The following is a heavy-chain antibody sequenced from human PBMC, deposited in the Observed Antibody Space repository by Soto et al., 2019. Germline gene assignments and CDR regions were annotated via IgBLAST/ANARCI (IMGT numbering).Heavy chain of an antibody. J-gene: IGHJ4*02. CDR3: ARGGTHEYSNFPFDY. Sequence: GASVKVSCKASGGTFSSYAISWVRQAPGQGLEWMGGIIPIFGTANYAQKFQGRVTITADESTSTAYMELSSLRSEDTAVYYCARGGTHEYSNFPFDYWGQGTLVTVSS. D-gene: IGHD4-4*01. CDR2: IIPIFGTA. CDR1: GGTFSSYA. V-gene: IGHV1-69*13.